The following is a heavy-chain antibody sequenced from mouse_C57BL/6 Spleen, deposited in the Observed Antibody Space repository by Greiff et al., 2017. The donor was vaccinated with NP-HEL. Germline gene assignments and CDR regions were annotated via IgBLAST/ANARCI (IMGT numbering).Heavy chain of an antibody. V-gene: IGHV1-15*01. CDR3: TRGVIYYGNYRYFDV. Sequence: VQLQESGAELVRPGASVTLSCKASGYTFTDYEMHWVKQTPVHGLEWIGAIDPETGGTAYNQKFKGKAILTADKSSSTAYMELRSLTSEDSAVYYCTRGVIYYGNYRYFDVWGTGTTVTVSS. CDR1: GYTFTDYE. J-gene: IGHJ1*03. D-gene: IGHD2-1*01. CDR2: IDPETGGT.